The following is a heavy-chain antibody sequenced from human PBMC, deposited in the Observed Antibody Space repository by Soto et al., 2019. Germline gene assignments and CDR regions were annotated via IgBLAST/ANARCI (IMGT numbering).Heavy chain of an antibody. CDR2: ISYDGSNK. CDR1: GFTFSTYG. CDR3: AKGFSYSVIDY. V-gene: IGHV3-30*18. D-gene: IGHD5-18*01. J-gene: IGHJ4*02. Sequence: QVQLVESGGGVVQPGRSLRLSCAASGFTFSTYGMHWVRQAPGKGLEWVAVISYDGSNKYYADSVKGRFTISRDNSKNTLYLQMSSLRAEDTAVYYCAKGFSYSVIDYWGQGTPVTSSS.